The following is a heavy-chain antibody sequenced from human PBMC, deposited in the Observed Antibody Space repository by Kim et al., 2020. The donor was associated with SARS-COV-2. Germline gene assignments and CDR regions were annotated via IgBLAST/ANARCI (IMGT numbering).Heavy chain of an antibody. CDR1: GYTFTSYD. D-gene: IGHD3-10*01. Sequence: ASVKVSCKASGYTFTSYDINWVRQAPGQGLEWMGWMNPNIGTTDYAQKFQGRVTMTRNTSISTAYMELSSLRSEDTAVYYCARNMVRGVIIFNYYGMDVWGQGTTVTVSS. CDR2: MNPNIGTT. V-gene: IGHV1-8*01. CDR3: ARNMVRGVIIFNYYGMDV. J-gene: IGHJ6*02.